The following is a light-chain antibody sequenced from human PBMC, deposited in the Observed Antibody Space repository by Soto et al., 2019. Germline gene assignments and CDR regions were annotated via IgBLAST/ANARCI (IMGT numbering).Light chain of an antibody. Sequence: DITMTMSPFTLSASVGNRVTIPCRASQTISSWLAWYQQKPGKAPKLLIYDASSLESGVPSRFSGSGSGTEFTLTISSLQPDDFATYYCQQYNSYWTFGQGTKVDIK. CDR1: QTISSW. V-gene: IGKV1-5*01. CDR2: DAS. J-gene: IGKJ1*01. CDR3: QQYNSYWT.